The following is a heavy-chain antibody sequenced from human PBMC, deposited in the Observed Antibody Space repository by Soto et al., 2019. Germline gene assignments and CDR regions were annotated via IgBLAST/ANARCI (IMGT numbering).Heavy chain of an antibody. Sequence: QVQLVQSGAEVKKPGSSVKVSCKTSGGTFSTSAISWVRQAPGQGLEWVGGIMPVFPTPDYAQNFQGRVIMSAEDSTTTAYLEMSSLRAADTSVYYCERNKVRLQLGGNYYYILDVWCQGTAITVSS. D-gene: IGHD1-1*01. CDR1: GGTFSTSA. J-gene: IGHJ6*02. CDR2: IMPVFPTP. V-gene: IGHV1-69*12. CDR3: ERNKVRLQLGGNYYYILDV.